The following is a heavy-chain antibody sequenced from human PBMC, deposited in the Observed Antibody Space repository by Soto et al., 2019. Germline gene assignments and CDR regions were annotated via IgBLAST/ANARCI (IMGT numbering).Heavy chain of an antibody. CDR1: GYSFTSYW. CDR2: IDPSDSYT. J-gene: IGHJ4*02. Sequence: GESLKISCKGSGYSFTSYWISWVRQMPGKGLEWMGRIDPSDSYTNYSPSFQGHVTISADKSISTAYLQWSSLKASDTAMYYCARQAPSSTVTTLAGFDYWGQGTLVTVYS. D-gene: IGHD4-17*01. CDR3: ARQAPSSTVTTLAGFDY. V-gene: IGHV5-10-1*01.